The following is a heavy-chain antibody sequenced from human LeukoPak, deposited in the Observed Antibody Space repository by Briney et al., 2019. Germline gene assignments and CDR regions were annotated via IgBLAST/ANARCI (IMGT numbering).Heavy chain of an antibody. CDR2: INHSGST. CDR1: GGSFSGYY. V-gene: IGHV4-34*01. CDR3: ARRGLYGLIY. D-gene: IGHD2/OR15-2a*01. J-gene: IGHJ4*02. Sequence: KASETRSLTCAVYGGSFSGYYWSWIRQPPGKGLEWIGEINHSGSTNYNPSLKSRVTISVDTSKNQFSLKLSSVTAADTAVYYCARRGLYGLIYWGQETLVTVSS.